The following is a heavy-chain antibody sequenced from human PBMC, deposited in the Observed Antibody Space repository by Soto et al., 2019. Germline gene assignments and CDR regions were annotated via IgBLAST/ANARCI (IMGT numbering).Heavy chain of an antibody. CDR1: GFTFSSYG. CDR2: IWYDGSNK. J-gene: IGHJ4*02. CDR3: ARDLGGYSGYDRFDY. Sequence: RLSCAASGFTFSSYGMHWVRQAPGKGLEWVAVIWYDGSNKYYADSVKGRFTISRDNSKNTLYLQMNSLRAEDTAVYYCARDLGGYSGYDRFDYWGQGTLVTVSS. V-gene: IGHV3-33*01. D-gene: IGHD5-12*01.